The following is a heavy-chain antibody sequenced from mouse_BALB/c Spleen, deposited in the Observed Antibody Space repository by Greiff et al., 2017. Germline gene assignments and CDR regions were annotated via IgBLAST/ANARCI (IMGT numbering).Heavy chain of an antibody. J-gene: IGHJ4*01. CDR1: GYSITSGYY. CDR3: AREGGILYYYAMDY. V-gene: IGHV3-6*02. CDR2: ISYDGSN. Sequence: ESGPGLVKPSQSLSLTCSVTGYSITSGYYWNWIRQFPGNKLEWMGYISYDGSNNYNPSLKNRISITRDTSKNQFFLKLNSVTTEDTATYYCAREGGILYYYAMDYWGQGTSVTVSS.